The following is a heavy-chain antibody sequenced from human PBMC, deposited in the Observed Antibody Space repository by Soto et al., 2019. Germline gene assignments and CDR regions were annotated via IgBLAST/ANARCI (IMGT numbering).Heavy chain of an antibody. CDR3: ASSPPHGFGEPTNDY. J-gene: IGHJ4*02. CDR1: GFTFSDYY. D-gene: IGHD3-10*01. Sequence: GGTLRLSCAASGFTFSDYYMSWIRQAPGKGLEWVSYISSSGSTIYYADSVKGRFTISRDNAKNSLYLQMNSLRAEDTAVYYCASSPPHGFGEPTNDYWGQGTLVTVSS. V-gene: IGHV3-11*01. CDR2: ISSSGSTI.